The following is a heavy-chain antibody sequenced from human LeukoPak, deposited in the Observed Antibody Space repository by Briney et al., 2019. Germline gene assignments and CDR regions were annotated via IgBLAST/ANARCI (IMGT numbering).Heavy chain of an antibody. D-gene: IGHD3-3*01. Sequence: SVKVSCMTSGYTFTRNVISWVRQAAGQGLDWMGWINRYNGNTNYAQKLQGRVAMTTDTSTTTGYMELKGLKSDDTAVYCGAPDRGFLEHSVYFDSWGQGTLVTVSS. V-gene: IGHV1-18*01. CDR3: APDRGFLEHSVYFDS. J-gene: IGHJ4*02. CDR1: GYTFTRNV. CDR2: INRYNGNT.